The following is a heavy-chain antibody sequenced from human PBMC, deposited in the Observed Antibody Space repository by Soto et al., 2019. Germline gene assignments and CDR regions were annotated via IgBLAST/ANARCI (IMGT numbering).Heavy chain of an antibody. Sequence: SVKVSCKASGYTFTSYAMHWVRQAPGQRLEWMGRIIPILGIANYAQKFQGRVTITADKSTSTAYMELSSLRSEDTAVYYCARDALAYCGGDCYSVAFDIWGQGTMVTVSS. CDR1: GYTFTSYA. CDR3: ARDALAYCGGDCYSVAFDI. J-gene: IGHJ3*02. CDR2: IIPILGIA. V-gene: IGHV1-69*04. D-gene: IGHD2-21*02.